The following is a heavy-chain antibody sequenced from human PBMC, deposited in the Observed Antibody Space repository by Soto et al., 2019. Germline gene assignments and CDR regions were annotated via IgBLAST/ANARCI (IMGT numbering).Heavy chain of an antibody. D-gene: IGHD6-13*01. CDR2: ISSSSSNI. CDR1: GFTFSSYS. J-gene: IGHJ1*01. CDR3: ARTDYISSWSSAEQYFQH. V-gene: IGHV3-48*02. Sequence: EVQLVESGGGLVQPGGSLRLSCAASGFTFSSYSMNWVRQAPGKGLEWVSYISSSSSNIYYADYVKGRFTISSDNAKNSLYLQVNSLGDEDTAVYYCARTDYISSWSSAEQYFQHWGQGTMVTVS.